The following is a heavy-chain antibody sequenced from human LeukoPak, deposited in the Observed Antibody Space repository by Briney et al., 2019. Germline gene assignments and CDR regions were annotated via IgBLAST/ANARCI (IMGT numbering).Heavy chain of an antibody. CDR2: ISGSGGST. V-gene: IGHV3-23*01. CDR3: AKDRYSSGWYSY. J-gene: IGHJ4*02. CDR1: GFTFSSYA. Sequence: TGGSLRLSCAASGFTFSSYAMSWVRQAPGKGLEWVSAISGSGGSTYYADSVKGRFTTSRDNSKNTLYLQMNSLRAEDTAVYYCAKDRYSSGWYSYWGQGTLVTVSS. D-gene: IGHD6-19*01.